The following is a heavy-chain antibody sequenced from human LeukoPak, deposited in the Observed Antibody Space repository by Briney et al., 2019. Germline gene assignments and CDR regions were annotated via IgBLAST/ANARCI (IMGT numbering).Heavy chain of an antibody. J-gene: IGHJ5*02. CDR2: INPNSGGT. D-gene: IGHD1-14*01. CDR1: GYTFTGYY. Sequence: ASVTVSCKASGYTFTGYYMHWVRQAPGRGLEWMGWINPNSGGTNYAQKFQGRVTMTRDTSISTAYMELSRLRSDDTAVYYCARVPETRPIATKANWFDPWGQGTLVTVSS. V-gene: IGHV1-2*02. CDR3: ARVPETRPIATKANWFDP.